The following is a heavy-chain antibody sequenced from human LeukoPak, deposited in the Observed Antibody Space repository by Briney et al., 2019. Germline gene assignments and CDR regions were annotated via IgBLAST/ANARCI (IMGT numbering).Heavy chain of an antibody. J-gene: IGHJ5*02. V-gene: IGHV1-8*01. D-gene: IGHD5-12*01. CDR2: MNPNSGNT. CDR1: GYTFTSYD. CDR3: ARGRWLRHWFDP. Sequence: ASVKVSCKASGYTFTSYDINWVRQATGQGLEWMGWMNPNSGNTGYAQKFQGRVTMTRNTSISTAYMELSSLRSDDTAVYYCARGRWLRHWFDPWGQGTLVTVSA.